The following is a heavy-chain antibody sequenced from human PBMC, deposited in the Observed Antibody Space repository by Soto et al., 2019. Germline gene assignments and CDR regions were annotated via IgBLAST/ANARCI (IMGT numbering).Heavy chain of an antibody. V-gene: IGHV1-69*02. Sequence: QVQLVQSGAEVKKPGSSVKVSCKASGGTFSSYTISWVRQAPGQGLECMGKIIPILGIANYAQKFQGRVTITADKSTSTAYMELSSLRSEDTAVYYCARVGGYCGGDCYLYYFDYWGQGTLVTVSS. CDR2: IIPILGIA. J-gene: IGHJ4*02. CDR3: ARVGGYCGGDCYLYYFDY. CDR1: GGTFSSYT. D-gene: IGHD2-21*02.